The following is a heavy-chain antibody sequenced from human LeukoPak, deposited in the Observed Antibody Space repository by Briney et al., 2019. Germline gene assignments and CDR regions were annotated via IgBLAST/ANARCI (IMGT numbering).Heavy chain of an antibody. CDR2: ISYDGSNK. CDR3: ARVTYYSNHFDY. J-gene: IGHJ4*02. D-gene: IGHD4-11*01. Sequence: GGSLRLSCAASGFTFSSYAMHWVRQAPGKGLEWVAVISYDGSNKYYADSVKGRFTISRDNSKNTLYLQMNSLRAEDTAVYYCARVTYYSNHFDYWGQGTLVTVSS. V-gene: IGHV3-30-3*01. CDR1: GFTFSSYA.